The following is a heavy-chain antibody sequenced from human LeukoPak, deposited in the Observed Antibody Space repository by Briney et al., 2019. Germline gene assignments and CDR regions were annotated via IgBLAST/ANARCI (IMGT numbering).Heavy chain of an antibody. CDR1: GYTFSNYG. D-gene: IGHD6-19*01. Sequence: ASVKVSCKASGYTFSNYGISWVRQAPGLGLEWMGWTSYNGNTNYAQKFQDRVTMTTDTTTTTAYMELRSLESDDTAVYYCARHSGSGWQALGYWGQGTLVTVSS. J-gene: IGHJ4*02. CDR2: TSYNGNT. CDR3: ARHSGSGWQALGY. V-gene: IGHV1-18*04.